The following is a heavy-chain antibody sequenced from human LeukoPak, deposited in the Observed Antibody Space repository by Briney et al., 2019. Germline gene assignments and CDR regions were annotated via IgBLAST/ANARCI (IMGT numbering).Heavy chain of an antibody. CDR2: IRGSGGGT. J-gene: IGHJ4*02. Sequence: PGGSLRLSCAASGFTFSNYAMGWVRQAPGKGLEWVSLIRGSGGGTYFADSVKGRFTISRDNSKNTLYLQMDGLRAEDTAIYYCAPDLRGSAWSLDDWGQGTLVTVSS. D-gene: IGHD6-13*01. V-gene: IGHV3-23*01. CDR1: GFTFSNYA. CDR3: APDLRGSAWSLDD.